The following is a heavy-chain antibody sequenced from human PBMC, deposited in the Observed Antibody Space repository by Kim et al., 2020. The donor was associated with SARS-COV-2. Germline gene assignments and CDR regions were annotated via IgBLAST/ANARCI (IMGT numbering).Heavy chain of an antibody. Sequence: ASVKVSCKASGYTFTSYAMNWVRQAPGQGLEWMGWINTNTGNPTYAQGFTGRFVFSLDTSVSTAYLQISSLKAEDTAVYYCARDLRGRITMVRGVNSQLNYYYYGMDVWGQGTTVTVSS. J-gene: IGHJ6*02. D-gene: IGHD3-10*01. CDR3: ARDLRGRITMVRGVNSQLNYYYYGMDV. CDR1: GYTFTSYA. CDR2: INTNTGNP. V-gene: IGHV7-4-1*02.